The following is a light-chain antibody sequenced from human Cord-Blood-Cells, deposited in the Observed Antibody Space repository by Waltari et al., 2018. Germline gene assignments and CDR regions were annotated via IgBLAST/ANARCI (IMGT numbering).Light chain of an antibody. J-gene: IGKJ4*01. CDR3: QQYYSYPLT. CDR2: AAS. Sequence: RMTQSPSSFSASTGDRVTITCRASQGISSYLAWYQQKPGKAPKLLIYAASTLQSGVPSRFSGSGSGTDFTLTISCLQSEDFATYYCQQYYSYPLTFGGGTKVEIK. CDR1: QGISSY. V-gene: IGKV1-8*01.